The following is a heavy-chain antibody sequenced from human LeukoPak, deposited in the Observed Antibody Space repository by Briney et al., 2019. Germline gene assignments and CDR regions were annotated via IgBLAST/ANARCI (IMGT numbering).Heavy chain of an antibody. Sequence: GGSLRLSCAASGFTFRSYSMNWVRQAPGKGLEWVSSISSSSSYIYFADSVKGRFTISRDNAKNSLYLQMNSLRAEDTAVYYCARDRSLGYCSGGSCNKAYYYYYGMDVWGKGTTVTVSS. J-gene: IGHJ6*04. CDR1: GFTFRSYS. CDR3: ARDRSLGYCSGGSCNKAYYYYYGMDV. CDR2: ISSSSSYI. D-gene: IGHD2-15*01. V-gene: IGHV3-21*01.